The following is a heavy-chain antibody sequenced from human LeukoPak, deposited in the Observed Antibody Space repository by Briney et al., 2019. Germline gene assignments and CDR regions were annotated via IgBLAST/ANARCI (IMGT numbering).Heavy chain of an antibody. CDR1: GGSFSGYY. J-gene: IGHJ5*02. D-gene: IGHD2-2*01. V-gene: IGHV4-34*01. CDR3: ARTIVVVPAADKSGWFDP. CDR2: INHSGSI. Sequence: SETLSLTCAVYGGSFSGYYWSWIRQPPGKVLEWIGEINHSGSINYNPSLKSRVTISVDTSKNQFSLKLSSVTAADTAVYYCARTIVVVPAADKSGWFDPWGQGTLVTVSS.